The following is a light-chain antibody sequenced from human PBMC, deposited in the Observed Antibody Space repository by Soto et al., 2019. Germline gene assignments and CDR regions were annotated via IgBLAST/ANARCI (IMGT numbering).Light chain of an antibody. CDR1: QTSTSSN. J-gene: IGKJ1*01. V-gene: IGKV3-20*01. CDR3: QHYASSSWM. Sequence: EVVLTQSPGTLSLSPGERATLSCRASQTSTSSNLAWYQQKPGQTPRLLIYGASTRATGVPDRFSGSGSGTDFTLTISGLEPEDFALYYCQHYASSSWMFGQGTKVEIK. CDR2: GAS.